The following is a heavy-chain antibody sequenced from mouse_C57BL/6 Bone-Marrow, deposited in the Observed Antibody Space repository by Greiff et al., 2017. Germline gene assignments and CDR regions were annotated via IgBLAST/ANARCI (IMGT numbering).Heavy chain of an antibody. CDR2: ISSGGSFT. J-gene: IGHJ1*03. D-gene: IGHD2-4*01. Sequence: EVKLVESGGDLVKPGGSLKLSCAASGFTFSSYGMSWVRQTPDKRLEWVATISSGGSFTYYPDSVKGRFTISRDNAKNTLYLQMRSLKSEDTAMYYWYRQGDYDGYFDVWGTGTTVTVSS. V-gene: IGHV5-6*02. CDR1: GFTFSSYG. CDR3: YRQGDYDGYFDV.